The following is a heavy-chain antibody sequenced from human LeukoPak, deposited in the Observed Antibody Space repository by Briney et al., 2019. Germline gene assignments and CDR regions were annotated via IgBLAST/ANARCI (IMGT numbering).Heavy chain of an antibody. CDR2: ISGSGGST. CDR1: GFTFSSYA. Sequence: GGSLRLSCAASGFTFSSYAMSWVRQAPGKGLEWVSAISGSGGSTYYVDSVKGRFTISRDNSKNTLYLQMNSLRAEDTAVYYCAKGGGEAIFGVVIEDYWGQGTLVTVSS. CDR3: AKGGGEAIFGVVIEDY. V-gene: IGHV3-23*01. J-gene: IGHJ4*02. D-gene: IGHD3-3*01.